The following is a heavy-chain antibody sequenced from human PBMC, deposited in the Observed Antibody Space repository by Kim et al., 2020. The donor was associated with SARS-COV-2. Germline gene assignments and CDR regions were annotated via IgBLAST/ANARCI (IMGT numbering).Heavy chain of an antibody. D-gene: IGHD3-9*01. CDR2: IYSGGST. J-gene: IGHJ6*02. CDR1: GFTVSSNY. CDR3: ARRGVFFRDILTVGYYYGMDV. Sequence: GGSLRLSCAASGFTVSSNYMSWVRQAPGKGLEWVSVIYSGGSTYYADSVKGRFTISRDNSKNTLYLQMNSLRAEDTAVYYCARRGVFFRDILTVGYYYGMDVWGQGTTVTVSS. V-gene: IGHV3-66*02.